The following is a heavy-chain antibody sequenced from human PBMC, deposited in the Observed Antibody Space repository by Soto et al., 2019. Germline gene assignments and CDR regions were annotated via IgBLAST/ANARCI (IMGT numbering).Heavy chain of an antibody. D-gene: IGHD3-3*01. CDR1: GFSLTTSGVA. J-gene: IGHJ3*01. CDR3: EHRIFTIAGPINAFDV. CDR2: MYWDDDQ. Sequence: QLTLKESGPTLVRPTQNLTLTCTFSGFSLTTSGVAVGWFRQPPGKALEWLALMYWDDDQRYTPLLSDRRTITKDTSNNQVVLTMPGMYPLDTATYYFEHRIFTIAGPINAFDVWGQGTLVTVSS. V-gene: IGHV2-5*02.